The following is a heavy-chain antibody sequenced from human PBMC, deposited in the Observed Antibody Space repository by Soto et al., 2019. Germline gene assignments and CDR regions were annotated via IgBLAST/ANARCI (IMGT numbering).Heavy chain of an antibody. CDR2: IYYSGST. D-gene: IGHD7-27*01. Sequence: QVQLQESGPGLVKPSQTLSLTCTVSGGSINSGDYYWSWIRLPPGKGLEWIGNIYYSGSTYYNPSLKSRVNTSVDTSKNQFSLQLRSVTAADTAVYDCARVPSLTGDLWFDPWGQGTLVTVSS. CDR3: ARVPSLTGDLWFDP. J-gene: IGHJ5*02. V-gene: IGHV4-30-4*01. CDR1: GGSINSGDYY.